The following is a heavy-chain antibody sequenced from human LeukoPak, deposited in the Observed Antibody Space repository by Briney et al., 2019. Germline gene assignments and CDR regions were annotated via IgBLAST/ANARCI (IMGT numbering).Heavy chain of an antibody. Sequence: PSETLSHTCTVPGGSISSGSYYWSWIRQPAGKGLEWIGRIYTSGSTNYNPSLKSRVTISVDTSKNQFSLKLSSVTAADTAVYYCARDRAGWELPLDYWGQGTLVTVSS. CDR2: IYTSGST. CDR3: ARDRAGWELPLDY. J-gene: IGHJ4*02. D-gene: IGHD1-26*01. CDR1: GGSISSGSYY. V-gene: IGHV4-61*02.